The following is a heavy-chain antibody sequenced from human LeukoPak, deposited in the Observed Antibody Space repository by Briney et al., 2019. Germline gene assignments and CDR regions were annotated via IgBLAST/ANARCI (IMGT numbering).Heavy chain of an antibody. CDR1: GFSFSTYS. D-gene: IGHD6-13*01. CDR3: ARVWNGQQLVLGDY. Sequence: GGSLRLSCAASGFSFSTYSMNWVRQAPGEGLEWVSYISSSSSTIYYADSVKGRFTISRDNAKNSLYLQMNSLRDEDTAVYFCARVWNGQQLVLGDYWGQGTLVTVSS. V-gene: IGHV3-48*02. J-gene: IGHJ4*02. CDR2: ISSSSSTI.